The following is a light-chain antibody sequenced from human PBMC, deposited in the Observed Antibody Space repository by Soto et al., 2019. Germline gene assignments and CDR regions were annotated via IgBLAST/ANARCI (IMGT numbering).Light chain of an antibody. J-gene: IGKJ3*01. CDR1: QSLLHSDGYNY. V-gene: IGKV2-28*01. CDR3: MQVLQIPVT. CDR2: LGS. Sequence: DIVVTQSPLSLPVTPGEPASSSCRSSQSLLHSDGYNYLDWYLQKPGQSPQLLIQLGSMRASGVPDRFSGSVSGTDFTLKISRVEAEDVGVYYCMQVLQIPVTFGPGTKVDI.